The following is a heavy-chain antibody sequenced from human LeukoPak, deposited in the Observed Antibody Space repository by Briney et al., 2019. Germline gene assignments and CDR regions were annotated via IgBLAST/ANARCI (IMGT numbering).Heavy chain of an antibody. V-gene: IGHV4-38-2*02. CDR3: ARLSGSYSHVGIRYFDY. Sequence: PSETLSLTCTVSGYSISSGYYWGWVRQPPGKRLEWIGSIYHSGRTYYSPSLKSPVTISVDTSKNQFSLHLNSVTAADTAVYYCARLSGSYSHVGIRYFDYWGEGTLVTVSS. J-gene: IGHJ4*02. CDR2: IYHSGRT. CDR1: GYSISSGYY. D-gene: IGHD1-26*01.